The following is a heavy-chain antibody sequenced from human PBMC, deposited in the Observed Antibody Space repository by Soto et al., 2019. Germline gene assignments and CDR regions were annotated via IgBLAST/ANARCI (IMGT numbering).Heavy chain of an antibody. CDR2: IFHSGNT. Sequence: QLQLQESGSRLVKPSQTLSLTCTVSGGSISSGGYSWSWLRQPPGKGLEWIGYIFHSGNTYYNPSLKSRVSLSVDTSHNQFSLDLSSVTAVDTAVYYCARRSFSGCLDYCGQGTLVTFAS. CDR3: ARRSFSGCLDY. D-gene: IGHD1-26*01. V-gene: IGHV4-30-2*01. CDR1: GGSISSGGYS. J-gene: IGHJ4*02.